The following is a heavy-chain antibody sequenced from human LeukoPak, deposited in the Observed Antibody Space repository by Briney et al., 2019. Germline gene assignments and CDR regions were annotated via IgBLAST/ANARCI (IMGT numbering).Heavy chain of an antibody. J-gene: IGHJ5*02. CDR1: GYTFTNYA. Sequence: GASVKVSCKASGYTFTNYAITWVRQAPGQGPEWMGWISPYNGDRRDALKFQDRGTMTTDTSTNTAYMELRSLRSDDTAVYYCARLRLGELSLGFDPWGQGTLVTVSS. D-gene: IGHD3-16*02. CDR2: ISPYNGDR. CDR3: ARLRLGELSLGFDP. V-gene: IGHV1-18*01.